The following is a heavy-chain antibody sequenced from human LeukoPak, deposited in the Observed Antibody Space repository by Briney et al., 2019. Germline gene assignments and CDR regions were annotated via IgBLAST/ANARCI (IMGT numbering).Heavy chain of an antibody. CDR1: GYTFTSYY. Sequence: RASVKVSCKASGYTFTSYYMHWVRQAPGQGLEWMGIINPSGGSTSYAQKFQGRVTMTRDTSTSTVYMELSSLRSEDTAVYYCARAGNKKDSGYDSGSWRLYWYFDLWGRGTLVTVSS. CDR2: INPSGGST. J-gene: IGHJ2*01. CDR3: ARAGNKKDSGYDSGSWRLYWYFDL. D-gene: IGHD5-12*01. V-gene: IGHV1-46*01.